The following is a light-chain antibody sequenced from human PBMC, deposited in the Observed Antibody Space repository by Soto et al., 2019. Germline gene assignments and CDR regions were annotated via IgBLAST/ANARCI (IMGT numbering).Light chain of an antibody. Sequence: DIQMTQSPSSLSASVGDRVTITCQASQNIGDYLNWYQQKPGEAPKLLIHDASILKLGVSSRFSGSRSGTEFTFSINSLQPQETGTFYCQQYGDLPRTFGRGTKLEI. CDR2: DAS. J-gene: IGKJ2*01. CDR1: QNIGDY. CDR3: QQYGDLPRT. V-gene: IGKV1-33*01.